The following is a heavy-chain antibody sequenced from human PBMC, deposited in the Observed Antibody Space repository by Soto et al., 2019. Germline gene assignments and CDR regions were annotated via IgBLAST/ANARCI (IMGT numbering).Heavy chain of an antibody. J-gene: IGHJ6*02. D-gene: IGHD3-10*01. V-gene: IGHV1-69*01. CDR1: GGTFSSYA. CDR2: IIPIFGTA. Sequence: QVQLVQSGAEVKKPGSSVKVSCKASGGTFSSYAISWVRQAPGQGLEWMGGIIPIFGTANYAQKFQGRVTITADESTSTAYMELSSLRSEDTAVYYCAEGEWFGESMAYYYYYGMDVWGQGTTVTVSS. CDR3: AEGEWFGESMAYYYYYGMDV.